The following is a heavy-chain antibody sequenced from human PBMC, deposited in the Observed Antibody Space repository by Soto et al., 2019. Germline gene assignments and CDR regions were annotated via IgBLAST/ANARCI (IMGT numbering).Heavy chain of an antibody. Sequence: PSETLSLTCAAYGGSFSGYYWSWIRQPPGKGLEWIGEINHSGSTNYNPSLKSRVTISVDTSKNQFSLKLSSVTAADTAVYYCARGGRYCSGGSCYSKRDWFDPWGQGTLVTVSS. V-gene: IGHV4-34*01. CDR1: GGSFSGYY. D-gene: IGHD2-15*01. CDR2: INHSGST. CDR3: ARGGRYCSGGSCYSKRDWFDP. J-gene: IGHJ5*02.